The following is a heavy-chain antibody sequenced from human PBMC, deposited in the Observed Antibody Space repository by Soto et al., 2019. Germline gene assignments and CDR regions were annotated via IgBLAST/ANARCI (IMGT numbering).Heavy chain of an antibody. CDR2: VGSKIHNYAT. Sequence: PGGSLRLSCSASGFTFSRSDLHWVRQAPGKGLEWVGRVGSKIHNYATSFADSVRGRFTISRNDSDNTVSLEMSGLKSEDTALYYCSRHEEGRRMVFYGMDVWGQGTTVTVS. V-gene: IGHV3-73*01. CDR3: SRHEEGRRMVFYGMDV. CDR1: GFTFSRSD. D-gene: IGHD2-8*01. J-gene: IGHJ6*02.